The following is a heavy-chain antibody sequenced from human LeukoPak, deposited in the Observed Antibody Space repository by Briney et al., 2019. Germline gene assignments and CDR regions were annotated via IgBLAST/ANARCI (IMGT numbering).Heavy chain of an antibody. V-gene: IGHV3-20*04. J-gene: IGHJ4*02. CDR3: ARDQHPDYGDYPYFDY. CDR2: INWNGGST. D-gene: IGHD4-17*01. CDR1: GFTFDDYG. Sequence: PGGSLRLSCAASGFTFDDYGMSWVRQAPGKGLEWVSGINWNGGSTGYADSVKGRFTISRDNAKNSLYLQMNSLRAEDTALYYCARDQHPDYGDYPYFDYWGQGTLVTVSS.